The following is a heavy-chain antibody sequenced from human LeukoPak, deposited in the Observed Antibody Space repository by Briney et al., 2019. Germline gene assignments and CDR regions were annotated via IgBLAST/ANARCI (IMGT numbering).Heavy chain of an antibody. CDR3: ARERSRYSSSWYYFDP. V-gene: IGHV3-21*01. CDR1: GFSFSDYN. Sequence: GGSLRLSCAASGFSFSDYNMNWVRQAPGKALEWVSSITTTGTYIFYGDSVKGRFTISRDNAKNSLYLQMNSLRAEDTAVYYCARERSRYSSSWYYFDPWGQGTLVTVSS. J-gene: IGHJ5*02. CDR2: ITTTGTYI. D-gene: IGHD6-13*01.